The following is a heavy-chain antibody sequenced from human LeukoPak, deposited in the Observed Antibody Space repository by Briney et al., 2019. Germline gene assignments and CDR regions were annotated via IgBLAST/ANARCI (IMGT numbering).Heavy chain of an antibody. CDR3: ARQGPYYYDSSGDY. Sequence: SETLSLTCTVSGGSISSSTYYWGWIRQSPGKGLEWIGTIYSSGSTYYNPSLKSRVTISVDTSKNQFSLKLSSVTAADTAVYYCARQGPYYYDSSGDYWGQGTLVTVSS. J-gene: IGHJ4*02. CDR1: GGSISSSTYY. D-gene: IGHD3-22*01. CDR2: IYSSGST. V-gene: IGHV4-39*01.